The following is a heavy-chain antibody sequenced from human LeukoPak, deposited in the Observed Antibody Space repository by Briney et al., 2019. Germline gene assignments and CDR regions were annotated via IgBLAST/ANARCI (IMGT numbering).Heavy chain of an antibody. CDR2: TNPNSGDR. Sequence: ASVTVSCKASAYTFTSYDINRVRQATAQGHEWMGWTNPNSGDRGYEQKFQGRVTMTRSTSISTANMELSRLRSEDTAINYCARGGFGSGSHFDYWGQGTLVTVSS. CDR1: AYTFTSYD. V-gene: IGHV1-8*01. D-gene: IGHD3-10*01. CDR3: ARGGFGSGSHFDY. J-gene: IGHJ4*02.